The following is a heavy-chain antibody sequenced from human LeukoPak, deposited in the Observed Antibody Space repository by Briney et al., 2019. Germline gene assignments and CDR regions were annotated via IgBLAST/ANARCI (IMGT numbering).Heavy chain of an antibody. CDR1: GGSISSYY. Sequence: SETLSLTCTVSGGSISSYYWSWIRQPPGKGLEWIGYIYYSGSTNYNPSLKSRVTISVDTSKNQFSLKLSSVTAADTAVYYCARGRYYVWGSANWFDPWGQGTLVTVSS. CDR2: IYYSGST. J-gene: IGHJ5*02. CDR3: ARGRYYVWGSANWFDP. D-gene: IGHD3-16*01. V-gene: IGHV4-59*12.